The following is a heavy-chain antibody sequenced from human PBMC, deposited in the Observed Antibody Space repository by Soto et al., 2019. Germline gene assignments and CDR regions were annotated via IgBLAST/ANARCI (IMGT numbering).Heavy chain of an antibody. CDR3: ARGTRGDY. Sequence: EVQLVESGGGLVKPGESLRLSCVASGFTVSDAWMSWVRQAPGKGLEWVGRINKNADGGTAEYAAPVKGRFSISRDGSQTTLYLQMNNVRIEDTAMYFCARGTRGDYWGQGTLVTVSS. J-gene: IGHJ4*02. CDR1: GFTVSDAW. CDR2: INKNADGGTA. V-gene: IGHV3-15*01. D-gene: IGHD2-2*01.